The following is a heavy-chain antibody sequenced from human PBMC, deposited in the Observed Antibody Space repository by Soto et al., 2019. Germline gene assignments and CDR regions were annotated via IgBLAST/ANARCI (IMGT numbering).Heavy chain of an antibody. V-gene: IGHV4-59*01. CDR3: AREVLYYYYYYMDV. Sequence: SETLSLTCTVSGGSISSYYWSWIRQPPGKGLEWIGYIYYSGSTNYNPSLKSRVTISVDTSKNQFSLKLSSVTAADTAVYYCAREVLYYYYYYMDVWGKGTMVTVS. CDR1: GGSISSYY. CDR2: IYYSGST. J-gene: IGHJ6*03.